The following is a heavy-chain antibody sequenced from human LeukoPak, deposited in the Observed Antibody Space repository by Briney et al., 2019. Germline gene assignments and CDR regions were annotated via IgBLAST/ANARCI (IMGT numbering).Heavy chain of an antibody. J-gene: IGHJ4*02. CDR2: ISWNSGSI. Sequence: GGSLRLSCAASGFTFDDYAMHWVRQAPGKGLEWVSGISWNSGSIGYADSVKGRFTISRDNAKNSLYLQMNSLRAEDTALYYCAKDMISRSSGYFDYWGQGTLVTVSS. CDR3: AKDMISRSSGYFDY. V-gene: IGHV3-9*01. CDR1: GFTFDDYA. D-gene: IGHD3-22*01.